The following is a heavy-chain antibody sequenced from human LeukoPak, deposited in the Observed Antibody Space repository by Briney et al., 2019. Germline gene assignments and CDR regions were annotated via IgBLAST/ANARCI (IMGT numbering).Heavy chain of an antibody. Sequence: PGRSLRLSCAASGFTFSSFDMHWVRQAPGKGLEWVAVIPFDGRNQYYADSVKGRFTISRDNSKNTLYLQMNSLRAEDTAVYYCAKDQGRSSFWSAYYSLDYWGQGTLVTVSS. CDR2: IPFDGRNQ. V-gene: IGHV3-30*18. J-gene: IGHJ4*02. CDR3: AKDQGRSSFWSAYYSLDY. CDR1: GFTFSSFD. D-gene: IGHD3-3*01.